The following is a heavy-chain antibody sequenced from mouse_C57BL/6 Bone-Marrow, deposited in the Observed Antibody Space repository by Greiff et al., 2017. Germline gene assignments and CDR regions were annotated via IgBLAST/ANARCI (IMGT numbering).Heavy chain of an antibody. D-gene: IGHD1-1*01. J-gene: IGHJ4*01. V-gene: IGHV5-16*01. CDR2: FNYDGSST. CDR1: GFTFSDYY. Sequence: EVKLEESEGGLVQPGSSMKLSCTASGFTFSDYYMAWVRQVPEKGLEWVANFNYDGSSTYYLDSLKSRFIISRDNAKNILYLQMSSLKSEDTATYYCARERSTTVDYYAMDYWGQGTSVTVSS. CDR3: ARERSTTVDYYAMDY.